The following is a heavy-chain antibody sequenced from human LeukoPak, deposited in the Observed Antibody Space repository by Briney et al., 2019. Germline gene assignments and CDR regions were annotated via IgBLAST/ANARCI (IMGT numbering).Heavy chain of an antibody. V-gene: IGHV3-53*01. J-gene: IGHJ6*02. CDR2: FYGDGSS. CDR3: ARERIYFGSGGDLRDARLFYYYGMDV. CDR1: AFSVSSNC. Sequence: PGGSLRLSCVASAFSVSSNCMTWVRQAPGGGLEWVSVFYGDGSSYYSGSVKGRFTISRDSSKNTLYLQMNNLRAEDTAVYYCARERIYFGSGGDLRDARLFYYYGMDVWGQGTTVTVSS. D-gene: IGHD3-10*01.